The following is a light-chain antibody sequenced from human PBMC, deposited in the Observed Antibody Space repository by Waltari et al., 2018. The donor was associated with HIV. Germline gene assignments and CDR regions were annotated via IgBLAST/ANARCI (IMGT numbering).Light chain of an antibody. CDR2: DVT. J-gene: IGLJ2*01. CDR1: NNSIGADKF. Sequence: SALTQTPTVSASPGQSPTIPCSGLNNSIGADKFLSWYQQHPGKVPKLLIYDVTNRPAGVSGRFSGSKSVNTASLTISWLQPDDEADYYCGSSTNSNIVLFGGGTKLTVL. V-gene: IGLV2-14*01. CDR3: GSSTNSNIVL.